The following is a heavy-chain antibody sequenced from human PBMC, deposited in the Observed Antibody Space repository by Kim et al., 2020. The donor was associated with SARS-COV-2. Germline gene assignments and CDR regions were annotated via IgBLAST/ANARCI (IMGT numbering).Heavy chain of an antibody. Sequence: GGSLRLSCAASGFIFSNYVMKWVRQAPGKGLEWVSTVSASGTIIFDADSVKGRFTISRDNSRNTLYLQMNSLRDEDTAVYYCAKTTMTGSIRNGMDVWG. V-gene: IGHV3-23*01. CDR2: VSASGTII. J-gene: IGHJ6*02. D-gene: IGHD3-9*01. CDR3: AKTTMTGSIRNGMDV. CDR1: GFIFSNYV.